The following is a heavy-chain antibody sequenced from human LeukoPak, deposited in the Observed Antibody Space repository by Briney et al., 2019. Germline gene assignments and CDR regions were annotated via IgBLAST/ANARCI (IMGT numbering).Heavy chain of an antibody. V-gene: IGHV3-9*01. J-gene: IGHJ4*02. CDR1: GFTFDDYA. CDR3: SRSLDY. CDR2: ISWNSGSI. Sequence: PGRSLRLSCAASGFTFDDYAMHWVRQAPGKGLGWVSGISWNSGSIGYADSVKGRFTISRDNAKNSLYLQMYSLRAEDTAVYYCSRSLDYLGQGALVTVSS.